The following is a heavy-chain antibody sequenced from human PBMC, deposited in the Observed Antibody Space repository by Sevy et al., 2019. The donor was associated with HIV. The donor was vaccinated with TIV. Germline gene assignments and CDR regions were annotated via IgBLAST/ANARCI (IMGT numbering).Heavy chain of an antibody. CDR3: ARDSALLWFGEHFDAFDI. V-gene: IGHV3-30-3*01. CDR1: GFTFSSYA. CDR2: ISYDGSNK. J-gene: IGHJ3*02. D-gene: IGHD3-10*01. Sequence: QLGGSLRLSCAASGFTFSSYAMHWVRQAPGKGLEWVAVISYDGSNKYYADSVKGRFTISRDNSKNTLYLQMNSLRAEDTAVYYCARDSALLWFGEHFDAFDIWGQGTMVTVSS.